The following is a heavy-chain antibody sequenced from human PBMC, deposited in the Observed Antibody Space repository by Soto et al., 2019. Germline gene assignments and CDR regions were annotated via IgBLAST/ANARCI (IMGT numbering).Heavy chain of an antibody. CDR3: ARERRGLIFGGFDP. CDR1: GVSISSYY. D-gene: IGHD3-3*02. J-gene: IGHJ5*01. V-gene: IGHV4-59*01. CDR2: IYHSRRT. Sequence: PSETLSLTCTVSGVSISSYYWSWIRQPPGKGLEWIGYIYHSRRTSYNPSLKSRVTISFDTSKIQFSLKLTSVTAADAAVYYCARERRGLIFGGFDPWGQGTLVTVSS.